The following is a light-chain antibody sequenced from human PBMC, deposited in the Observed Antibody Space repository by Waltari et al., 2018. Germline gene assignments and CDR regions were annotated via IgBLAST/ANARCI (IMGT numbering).Light chain of an antibody. J-gene: IGKJ1*01. CDR1: PGVGSY. CDR2: ASS. CDR3: QQYYSYPVT. V-gene: IGKV1-8*01. Sequence: AIRLTQSPSSIAASTGDRVTITCRASPGVGSYLAWYQQKSGRAPKLLLYASSSLEAEVPSRFGGSGSGTDFTLTISCLQSEDFASYFCQQYYSYPVTFGQGTRV.